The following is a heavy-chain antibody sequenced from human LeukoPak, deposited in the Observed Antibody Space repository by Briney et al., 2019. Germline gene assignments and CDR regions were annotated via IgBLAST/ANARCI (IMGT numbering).Heavy chain of an antibody. CDR3: ARDLPVGYYGSGSYYDY. J-gene: IGHJ4*02. CDR2: ISSSSSTI. D-gene: IGHD3-10*01. Sequence: GGSLRLSCAASGFTFSSYSMNWVRQAPGKGLEWVSYISSSSSTIYYADSVKGRSTISRDNAKNSLYLQMNSLRDEDTAVYYCARDLPVGYYGSGSYYDYWGQGTLVTVSS. CDR1: GFTFSSYS. V-gene: IGHV3-48*02.